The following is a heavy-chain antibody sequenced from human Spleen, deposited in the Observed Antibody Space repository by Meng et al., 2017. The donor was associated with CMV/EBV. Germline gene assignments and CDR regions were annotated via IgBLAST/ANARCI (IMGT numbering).Heavy chain of an antibody. Sequence: SGGTFSSYAISWVRQAPGRGLEWMGGIIPIFGTANYAQKFQGRVTITTDESTSTAYMELSSLRSEDTAVYYCATDLYSSSSTNWFDPWGQGTLVTVSS. D-gene: IGHD6-6*01. V-gene: IGHV1-69*05. CDR1: GGTFSSYA. J-gene: IGHJ5*02. CDR3: ATDLYSSSSTNWFDP. CDR2: IIPIFGTA.